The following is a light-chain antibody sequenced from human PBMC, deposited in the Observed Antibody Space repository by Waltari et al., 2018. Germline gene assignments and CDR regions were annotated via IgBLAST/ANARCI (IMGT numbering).Light chain of an antibody. CDR3: QAWDSSVV. J-gene: IGLJ2*01. V-gene: IGLV3-1*01. CDR1: KLWNKN. CDR2: QNT. Sequence: SYELTQPPSVSVSPGQTASITCSGDKLWNKNVCWYQQKPGQSPVLVIYQNTKRSSGIPERFSGSNSGNTATLTISGTQAMDEADYYCQAWDSSVVFGGGTKLTVL.